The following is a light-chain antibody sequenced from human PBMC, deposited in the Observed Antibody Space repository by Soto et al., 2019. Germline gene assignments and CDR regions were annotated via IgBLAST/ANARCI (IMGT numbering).Light chain of an antibody. V-gene: IGKV3-15*01. CDR1: ESVSSN. CDR3: QQHINCSPYT. Sequence: LSVAAGAIANHSCRPSESVSSNVAWYQQKPGQTPRLLIYGASTRATGVPPRFSGSRSGTEFTLTISSLQSQDFAVYSSQQHINCSPYTFGPRTKVDIK. J-gene: IGKJ3*01. CDR2: GAS.